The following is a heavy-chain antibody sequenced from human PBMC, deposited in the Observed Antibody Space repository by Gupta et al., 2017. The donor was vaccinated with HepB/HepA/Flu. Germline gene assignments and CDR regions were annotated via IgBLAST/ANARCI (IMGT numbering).Heavy chain of an antibody. J-gene: IGHJ3*02. CDR3: AKDPNGDYVGAFDT. D-gene: IGHD4-17*01. V-gene: IGHV3-23*01. CDR1: GFTFNNYA. Sequence: EMQMLESGGGLEQPGGYLRLSCAASGFTFNNYAVTWVRQTPGKGLEWVSAISGRGDTTFYADSVKGRFTISRDNSKNILYLQMNSLRVEDTAIYYCAKDPNGDYVGAFDTWGQGTMVTVSS. CDR2: ISGRGDTT.